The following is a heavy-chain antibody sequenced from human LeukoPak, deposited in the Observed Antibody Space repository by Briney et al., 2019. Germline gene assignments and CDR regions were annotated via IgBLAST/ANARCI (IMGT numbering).Heavy chain of an antibody. J-gene: IGHJ4*02. CDR2: INPNSGGT. V-gene: IGHV1-2*06. D-gene: IGHD4-17*01. Sequence: GASVKVSCKASGYTFTGYYMLWVRQAPGQGLEWMGRINPNSGGTNYAQKFQGRVTMARSTSISTAYMELSRLRSDDTAVYYCAREVDDYGDFKRGFDYWGQGTLVTVSS. CDR3: AREVDDYGDFKRGFDY. CDR1: GYTFTGYY.